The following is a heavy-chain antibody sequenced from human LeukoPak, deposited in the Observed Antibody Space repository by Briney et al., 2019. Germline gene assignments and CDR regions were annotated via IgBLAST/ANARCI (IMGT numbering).Heavy chain of an antibody. J-gene: IGHJ4*02. CDR3: ARGAGSSWTFDY. Sequence: ASVKVSCKASGYTFTGYYMHWVRQAPGQGLEWMGWINPNSGGTNYAQKFQGRVTMTRDTSISTACMELSSLRSEDTAVYYCARGAGSSWTFDYWGQGTLVTVSS. CDR1: GYTFTGYY. CDR2: INPNSGGT. V-gene: IGHV1-2*02. D-gene: IGHD6-13*01.